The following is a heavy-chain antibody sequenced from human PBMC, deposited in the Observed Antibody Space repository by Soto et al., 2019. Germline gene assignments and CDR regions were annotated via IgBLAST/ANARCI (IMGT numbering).Heavy chain of an antibody. CDR3: ARGASGYCSGGSCPRADGMDV. D-gene: IGHD2-15*01. CDR1: GGSISSSSYY. V-gene: IGHV4-39*01. CDR2: IYYSGST. J-gene: IGHJ6*02. Sequence: PSETLSLTCTVSGGSISSSSYYWGWIRQPPGKGLEGIGSIYYSGSTYYNPSLKSRVTISVDTSKNQFSLKLSSVTAADTAVYYCARGASGYCSGGSCPRADGMDVWGQGTTVTVSS.